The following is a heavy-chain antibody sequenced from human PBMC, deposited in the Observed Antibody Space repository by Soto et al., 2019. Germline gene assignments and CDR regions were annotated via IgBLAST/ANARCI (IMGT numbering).Heavy chain of an antibody. D-gene: IGHD3-3*01. CDR2: INHFGSP. CDR3: ASLTGGRFLDKGDY. J-gene: IGHJ4*02. CDR1: NGSFMGYY. Sequence: QVQLHQWGAGLLKPSETLSLTCGVYNGSFMGYYWTWVRQPPGKGLEWIGEINHFGSPNYNPSLKSRVAISIDTSKHQFSLSLRTLTAADPAVYYCASLTGGRFLDKGDYWGQGILVTVSS. V-gene: IGHV4-34*01.